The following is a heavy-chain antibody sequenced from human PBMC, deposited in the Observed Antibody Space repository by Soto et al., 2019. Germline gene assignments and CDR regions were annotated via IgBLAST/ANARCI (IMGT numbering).Heavy chain of an antibody. CDR1: GYTFTSYG. J-gene: IGHJ4*02. V-gene: IGHV1-18*01. CDR3: ARDCNIASAGTAAFDY. CDR2: ISAYNGNT. Sequence: ASVKVSCKAYGYTFTSYGISWVRQAPGQGLEWMGWISAYNGNTNYAQKLQGRVTMTTDTSTSTAYMELMSLRSDDAAVDYCARDCNIASAGTAAFDYWGQGTLVTVSS. D-gene: IGHD6-13*01.